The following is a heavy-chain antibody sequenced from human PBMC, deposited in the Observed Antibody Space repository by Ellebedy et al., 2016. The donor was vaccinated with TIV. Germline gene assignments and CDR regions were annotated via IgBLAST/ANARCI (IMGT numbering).Heavy chain of an antibody. V-gene: IGHV1-58*01. D-gene: IGHD2-21*02. CDR3: AADGSVTARYYFYFYGMDV. J-gene: IGHJ6*02. CDR1: GFTFSNSA. Sequence: AASVKVSCKTSGFTFSNSAVQWVRQARGQRPEWIGWIVVGSGTTNYAQKFQERVTITRDMSTSTAYMELSSLRSEDTAAYYCAADGSVTARYYFYFYGMDVWGQGTTVTVSS. CDR2: IVVGSGTT.